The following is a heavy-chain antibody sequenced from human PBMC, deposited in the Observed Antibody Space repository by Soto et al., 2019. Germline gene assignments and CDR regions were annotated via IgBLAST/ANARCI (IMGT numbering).Heavy chain of an antibody. V-gene: IGHV4-31*03. Sequence: SETLSLTCTVSDASIRSGGYSWSWIRQHPGKGLEWIGYIYYSGSTYYNPSLKSRVTISVDTSKNQFSLKLTSVTAADTAVYYCARRLDPWGQGTLVTVSS. CDR3: ARRLDP. CDR1: DASIRSGGYS. CDR2: IYYSGST. J-gene: IGHJ5*02.